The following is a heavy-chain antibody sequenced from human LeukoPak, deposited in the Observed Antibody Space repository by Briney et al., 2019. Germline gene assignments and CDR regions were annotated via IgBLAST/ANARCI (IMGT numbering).Heavy chain of an antibody. J-gene: IGHJ4*02. Sequence: SETLSLTCAVSHYSISSSYYWGWIRQPPGKGLEWIGYLYSSGSTNYNPSLKSRVTISLDTSENQFSLKLSSVTAADTAVYYCARHYYDRSDSYSFDYWGQGTLVTVSS. CDR3: ARHYYDRSDSYSFDY. D-gene: IGHD3-22*01. V-gene: IGHV4-59*08. CDR1: HYSISSSYY. CDR2: LYSSGST.